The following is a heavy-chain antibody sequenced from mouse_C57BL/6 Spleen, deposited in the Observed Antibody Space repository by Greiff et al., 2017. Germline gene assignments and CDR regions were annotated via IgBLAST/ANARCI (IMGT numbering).Heavy chain of an antibody. CDR3: ARDFERVYYAMDY. V-gene: IGHV3-6*01. CDR2: ISYDGSN. J-gene: IGHJ4*01. Sequence: EVQLVESGPGLVKPSQSLSLTCSVTGYSITSGYYWNWIRQFPGNKLEWMGYISYDGSNNYNPSLKNRISITRDTSKNQFFLKLNSVTTEDTATYYCARDFERVYYAMDYWGQGTSVTVSS. CDR1: GYSITSGYY.